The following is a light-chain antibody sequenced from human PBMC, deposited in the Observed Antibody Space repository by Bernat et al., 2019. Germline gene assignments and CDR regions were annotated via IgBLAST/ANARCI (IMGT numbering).Light chain of an antibody. V-gene: IGKV1-39*01. Sequence: DIQMTQSPSSLSASVGDRVTITCRASQSISSYLNCYQQKPGKAPKLLIYAASSLQSGVPSRFSGSGSGTAFTLTISSLQPDDFATYYCQQSYSTPRSFGGGTKVEIK. J-gene: IGKJ4*01. CDR2: AAS. CDR1: QSISSY. CDR3: QQSYSTPRS.